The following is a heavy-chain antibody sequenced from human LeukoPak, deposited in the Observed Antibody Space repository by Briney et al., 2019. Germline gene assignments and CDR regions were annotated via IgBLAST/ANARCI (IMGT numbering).Heavy chain of an antibody. Sequence: GASVKVSCKASGGAFSSYAISWVRQAPGQGLEWMGRIIPILGIANYTQKFQGRVTITADKSTSTAYMELSSLRSEDTAVYYCARVEYCSGGSCYSVRGYWGQGTLVTVSS. J-gene: IGHJ4*02. CDR2: IIPILGIA. CDR3: ARVEYCSGGSCYSVRGY. D-gene: IGHD2-15*01. V-gene: IGHV1-69*04. CDR1: GGAFSSYA.